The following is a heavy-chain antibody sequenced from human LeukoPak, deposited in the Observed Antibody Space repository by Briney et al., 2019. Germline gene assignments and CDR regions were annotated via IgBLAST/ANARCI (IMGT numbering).Heavy chain of an antibody. CDR1: GDSMRGFY. CDR2: FYYSGDT. D-gene: IGHD3-9*01. V-gene: IGHV4-59*01. Sequence: SETLSLTCSVSGDSMRGFYWSWIRQPPGKALEWIGYFYYSGDTNYNPALESRLIITVDTSKNQFSLKLSSVTAADTAVYYCARWNYDILTGYRYFDYWGQGTLVTVSS. CDR3: ARWNYDILTGYRYFDY. J-gene: IGHJ4*02.